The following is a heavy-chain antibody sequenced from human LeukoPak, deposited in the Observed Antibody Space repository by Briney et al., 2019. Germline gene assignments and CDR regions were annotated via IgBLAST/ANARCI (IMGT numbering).Heavy chain of an antibody. V-gene: IGHV3-7*01. CDR2: IKQDGSEK. CDR3: ARPEGRYFDY. J-gene: IGHJ4*02. D-gene: IGHD3-10*01. Sequence: GGSLRLSCAASGFTFSSYWVSWVRQAPGKGLEWVANIKQDGSEKYYVDSVKGRFTISRDNAKNSLYLQMNSLRAEDTAVYYCARPEGRYFDYWGQGTLVTVSS. CDR1: GFTFSSYW.